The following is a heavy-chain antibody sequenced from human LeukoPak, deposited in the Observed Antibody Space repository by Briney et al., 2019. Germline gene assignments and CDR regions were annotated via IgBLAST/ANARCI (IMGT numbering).Heavy chain of an antibody. CDR1: GGSISTTSSY. D-gene: IGHD4-17*01. Sequence: PSETLSLTCTVSGGSISTTSSYWGWIRQPPGKGLEWIGTIYYHGNTYYNPSLERRVTILVDTSKNQFSLKLTSVTAADTAVYYCASAITVTTDYWGQGTLVTVS. CDR2: IYYHGNT. CDR3: ASAITVTTDY. J-gene: IGHJ4*02. V-gene: IGHV4-39*07.